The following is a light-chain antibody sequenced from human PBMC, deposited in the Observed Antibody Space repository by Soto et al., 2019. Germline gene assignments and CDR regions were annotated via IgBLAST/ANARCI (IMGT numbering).Light chain of an antibody. CDR2: GAS. V-gene: IGKV3-15*01. Sequence: EKVMTQSPATLSVSPGERATLSCRASHSVNSNLAWYQQKPGQAPRLLLYGASTRATGIPARFSGSASGTEFTLTISILQSEDSAVYYCQQYNDWPLTFGGWTKVEIK. CDR3: QQYNDWPLT. J-gene: IGKJ4*01. CDR1: HSVNSN.